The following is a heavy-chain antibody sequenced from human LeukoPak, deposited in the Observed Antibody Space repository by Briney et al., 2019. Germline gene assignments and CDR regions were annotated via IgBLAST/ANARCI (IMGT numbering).Heavy chain of an antibody. D-gene: IGHD3-10*01. CDR2: ICDRGGST. J-gene: IGHJ4*02. CDR1: GFTLSSYA. Sequence: GVSLRLSCAASGFTLSSYAMRWVRDARGKALEWVSAICDRGGSTYYAHSVKARLTISRDNSKNTLYLQMNSLRAEDTAVYYCEKVNVRGDIDYWGQGTLVTVSS. CDR3: EKVNVRGDIDY. V-gene: IGHV3-23*01.